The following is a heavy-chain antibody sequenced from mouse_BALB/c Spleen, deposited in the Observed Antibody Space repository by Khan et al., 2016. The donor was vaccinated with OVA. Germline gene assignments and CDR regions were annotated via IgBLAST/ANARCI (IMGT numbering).Heavy chain of an antibody. Sequence: EVELVESGGDLVKPGGWLKLSCAASGFTFSSFVMSWVRQTPEKRLEWVATISSAGTYTYYPDSVKGRFTISRDNAKNTLYLQMNSLRYGEQAIYYCANGNYGLFAYWGQGTLVTVSA. J-gene: IGHJ3*01. CDR2: ISSAGTYT. V-gene: IGHV5-6*01. CDR1: GFTFSSFV. CDR3: ANGNYGLFAY. D-gene: IGHD2-1*01.